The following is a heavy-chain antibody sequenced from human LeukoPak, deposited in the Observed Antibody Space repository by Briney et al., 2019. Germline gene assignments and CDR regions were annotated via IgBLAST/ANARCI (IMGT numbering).Heavy chain of an antibody. CDR1: GGSISSGGYY. Sequence: SETLSLTCTVSGGSISSGGYYWSWIRQHPGKGLEWIGYIYYSGSTYYNPSLKSRVTISVDTSKNQFSLKLSSVTAADTAVYYCARVGSRGYDYRGDFDYWGQGTLVTVSS. V-gene: IGHV4-31*03. CDR3: ARVGSRGYDYRGDFDY. CDR2: IYYSGST. D-gene: IGHD5-12*01. J-gene: IGHJ4*02.